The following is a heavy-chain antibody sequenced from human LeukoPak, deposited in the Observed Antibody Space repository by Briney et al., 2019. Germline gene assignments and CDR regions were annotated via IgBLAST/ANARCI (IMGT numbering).Heavy chain of an antibody. Sequence: ASVKVSCKASGYTFTSYGISWVRQAPRQGLEWMGWLSLYNGNANYAQKFQGRVTVTTDTSTSTAYMELRSLRSDDTAVYYCARTQDVTYYYYYMDVWGKGTTVTVSS. CDR1: GYTFTSYG. CDR3: ARTQDVTYYYYYMDV. D-gene: IGHD2-15*01. J-gene: IGHJ6*03. V-gene: IGHV1-18*01. CDR2: LSLYNGNA.